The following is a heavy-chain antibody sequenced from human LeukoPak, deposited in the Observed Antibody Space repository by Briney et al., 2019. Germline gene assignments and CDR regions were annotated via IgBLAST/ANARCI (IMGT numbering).Heavy chain of an antibody. CDR3: AREGSIVPHQDLDY. J-gene: IGHJ4*02. Sequence: GRSLRLSCAASGFTFSSYSMNWVRQAPGKGLEWVSSINSRGSGEYYADSVKGRFTISRDNAKNSLYLQMNSLRVEDTAVYYCAREGSIVPHQDLDYWGQGSLVTVSS. CDR1: GFTFSSYS. V-gene: IGHV3-21*01. CDR2: INSRGSGE. D-gene: IGHD2-8*01.